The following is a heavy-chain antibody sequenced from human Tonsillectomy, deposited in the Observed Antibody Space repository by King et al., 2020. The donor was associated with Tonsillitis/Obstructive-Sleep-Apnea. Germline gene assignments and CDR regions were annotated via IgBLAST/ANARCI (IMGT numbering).Heavy chain of an antibody. J-gene: IGHJ6*03. V-gene: IGHV3-30*18. CDR2: ISYDGSNK. D-gene: IGHD6-6*01. CDR3: SKVGVYRGDEDSSSQRIYYYYYMDV. CDR1: GFTFSSYG. Sequence: VQLVESGGGVVQPGRSLRLSCAASGFTFSSYGIHWVRQAPGKGLEWVAVISYDGSNKYYADSVKGRFTISRENSKNTLYLQMNSLRAEDTAGYYCSKVGVYRGDEDSSSQRIYYYYYMDVWGKGTTVTVSS.